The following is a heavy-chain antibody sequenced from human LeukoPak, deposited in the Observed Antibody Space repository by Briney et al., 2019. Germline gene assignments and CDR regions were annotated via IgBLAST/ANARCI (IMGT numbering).Heavy chain of an antibody. J-gene: IGHJ2*01. D-gene: IGHD4-17*01. CDR2: IRSKPNNYAT. V-gene: IGHV3-73*01. CDR1: GFTFSGSA. CDR3: TTLKTSATVTTEWYFDL. Sequence: PGGSLRLSCAASGFTFSGSAMFWVRQASGKGLEWVGRIRSKPNNYATTYAASVKGRFTISRDDSKNTAYLQMNSLKTEDAAVYYCTTLKTSATVTTEWYFDLWGRGTLVTVSS.